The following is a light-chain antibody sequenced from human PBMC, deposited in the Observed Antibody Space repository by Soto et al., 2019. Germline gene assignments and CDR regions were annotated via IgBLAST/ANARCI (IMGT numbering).Light chain of an antibody. CDR1: QDIALY. Sequence: DIQMAQAPSSLSASVGQRVTITCLASQDIALYLAWYQQNPGDAPKLLIYAASNLYGGVPSRFSGSGSGTDFALTITSLQAEDFATYYCQQLRLYPSTFGGGTKVDIK. V-gene: IGKV1-9*01. CDR2: AAS. CDR3: QQLRLYPST. J-gene: IGKJ4*01.